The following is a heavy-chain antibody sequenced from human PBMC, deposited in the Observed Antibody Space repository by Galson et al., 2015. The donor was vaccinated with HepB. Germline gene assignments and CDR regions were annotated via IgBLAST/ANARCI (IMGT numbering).Heavy chain of an antibody. Sequence: SVKVSCKASGYTFTSYAMNWVRQAPGQGLEWMGWINTNTGNPTYAQSFTGRFVFSLDTSVSTAYLQISSLKAEDTAVYYCARSLRGPPNYYYYMDVWGKGTTVTVSS. V-gene: IGHV7-4-1*02. CDR1: GYTFTSYA. D-gene: IGHD3-10*01. CDR2: INTNTGNP. J-gene: IGHJ6*03. CDR3: ARSLRGPPNYYYYMDV.